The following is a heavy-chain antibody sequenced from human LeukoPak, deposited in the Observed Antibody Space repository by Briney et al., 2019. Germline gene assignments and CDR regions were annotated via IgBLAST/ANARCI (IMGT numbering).Heavy chain of an antibody. CDR1: GFTFSSYA. Sequence: GGSLRLSCAASGFTFSSYAMHWVRQSPGKGLEWVAVISYDGLYKYSADSVQDRFNISRDNSKNTLYLQMNSLRAEDTAVYYCARDRHSSGYYYWGQGTLVTVSS. J-gene: IGHJ4*02. V-gene: IGHV3-30*03. D-gene: IGHD3-22*01. CDR3: ARDRHSSGYYY. CDR2: ISYDGLYK.